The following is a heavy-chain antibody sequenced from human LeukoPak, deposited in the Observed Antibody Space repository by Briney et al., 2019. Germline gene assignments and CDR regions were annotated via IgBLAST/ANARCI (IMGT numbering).Heavy chain of an antibody. CDR3: ARDQREFRQTLDAFDI. D-gene: IGHD6-25*01. J-gene: IGHJ3*02. CDR1: GGTFSSYA. CDR2: IIPIFGTA. V-gene: IGHV1-69*13. Sequence: ASVKVSCKASGGTFSSYAISWVRQAPGQGLEWMGGIIPIFGTANYAQKFQGRVTITADESTSTAYVELSSLRSEDTAVYYCARDQREFRQTLDAFDIWGQGTMVTVSS.